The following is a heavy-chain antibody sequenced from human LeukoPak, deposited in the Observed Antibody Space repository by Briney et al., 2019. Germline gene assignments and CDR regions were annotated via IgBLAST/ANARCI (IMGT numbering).Heavy chain of an antibody. Sequence: SETLSLTCTVSGGSISSYYWSWIRQPPGKGLEWIGYIYYSGSTNYNPSLKSRVTISVDTSKNQFSLKLSSATAADTAVYYCAREGRSATDGYWGQGTLVTVSS. CDR2: IYYSGST. CDR1: GGSISSYY. V-gene: IGHV4-59*12. CDR3: AREGRSATDGY. D-gene: IGHD3-16*01. J-gene: IGHJ4*02.